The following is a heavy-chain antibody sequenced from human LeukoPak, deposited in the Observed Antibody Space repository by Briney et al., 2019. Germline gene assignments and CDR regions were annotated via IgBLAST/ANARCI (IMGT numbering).Heavy chain of an antibody. CDR1: GRTFSSYA. CDR3: ARGPAAISRSFGWFDP. D-gene: IGHD2-2*01. Sequence: GASVKVSCKASGRTFSSYAISWVRQAPGQGLEWMGRIIPILGIANYAQKFQGRVTITADKSTSTAYMELSSLRAEDTAVYYCARGPAAISRSFGWFDPWGQGTLVTVSS. CDR2: IIPILGIA. J-gene: IGHJ5*02. V-gene: IGHV1-69*04.